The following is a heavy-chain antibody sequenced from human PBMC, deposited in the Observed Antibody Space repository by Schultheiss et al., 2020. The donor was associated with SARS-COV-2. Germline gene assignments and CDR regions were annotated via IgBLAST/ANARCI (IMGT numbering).Heavy chain of an antibody. D-gene: IGHD6-13*01. Sequence: GGSLRLSCAASGFTFSSYGMHWVRQAPGKGLEWVGRIRSKANSYATAYAASVKGRFTISRDDSKNTAYLQMNSLKTEDTAVYYCTRLYSSTLWGQGTLVTVSS. CDR3: TRLYSSTL. CDR2: IRSKANSYAT. J-gene: IGHJ4*02. CDR1: GFTFSSYG. V-gene: IGHV3-73*01.